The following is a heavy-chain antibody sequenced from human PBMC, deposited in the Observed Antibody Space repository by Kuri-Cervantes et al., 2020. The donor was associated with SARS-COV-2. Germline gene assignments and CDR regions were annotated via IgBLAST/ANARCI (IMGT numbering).Heavy chain of an antibody. V-gene: IGHV4-59*01. CDR2: IYYSGGT. CDR1: GGSISSYY. J-gene: IGHJ6*02. CDR3: ARDPQPYYYGSGSYYNYYGMDV. Sequence: ESLKISCTVSGGSISSYYWSWVRQPPGKGLEWIGYIYYSGGTNYNPSLKSRVTISVDTSKNQFSLKLSSVTAADTAVYYCARDPQPYYYGSGSYYNYYGMDVWGQGTTVTVSS. D-gene: IGHD3-10*01.